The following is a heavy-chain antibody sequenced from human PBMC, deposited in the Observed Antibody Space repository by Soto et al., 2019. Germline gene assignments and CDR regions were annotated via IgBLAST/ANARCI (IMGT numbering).Heavy chain of an antibody. V-gene: IGHV1-8*01. CDR3: ARGRIIVAGGFDP. J-gene: IGHJ5*02. CDR1: GYTFTSYD. Sequence: QVQLVQSGAEVKKPGASVKVSCKASGYTFTSYDIIWVRQATGQGLEWMGWMNPSTGNTDSAEKVQGRLTMTRNTSIRPVYMELSSLSLEDTAVYYCARGRIIVAGGFDPWGQGTLVTVSS. CDR2: MNPSTGNT. D-gene: IGHD6-19*01.